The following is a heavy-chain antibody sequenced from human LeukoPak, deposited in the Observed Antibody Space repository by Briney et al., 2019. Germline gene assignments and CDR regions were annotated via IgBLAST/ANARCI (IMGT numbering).Heavy chain of an antibody. V-gene: IGHV3-30*18. CDR3: AKGITSGRVPEPNLDY. D-gene: IGHD3-10*01. CDR1: GFTFSSYG. Sequence: GGSLRLSCAASGFTFSSYGMHWVRQAPGKGLEWVAVISYDGSNKYYADSVKGRFTISRDNSKNTLYLQMNSLRAEDTAVYYCAKGITSGRVPEPNLDYWGQGTLVTVSS. CDR2: ISYDGSNK. J-gene: IGHJ4*02.